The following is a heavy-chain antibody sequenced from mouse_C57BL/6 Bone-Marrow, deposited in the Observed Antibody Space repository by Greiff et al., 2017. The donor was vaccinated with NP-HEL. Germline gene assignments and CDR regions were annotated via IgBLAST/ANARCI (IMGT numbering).Heavy chain of an antibody. CDR1: GYTFTGYW. V-gene: IGHV1-9*01. J-gene: IGHJ2*01. CDR2: ILPGSGST. Sequence: QVQLQHSGAELMKPGASVKLSCKATGYTFTGYWLVWVKQRPGHGLEWIGDILPGSGSTNYNEKFKGKATFTADKSSNTAYMQLSSLTTEDSAIYYCARVYYYGSSPYYFDDWGQGTTLTVSS. CDR3: ARVYYYGSSPYYFDD. D-gene: IGHD1-1*01.